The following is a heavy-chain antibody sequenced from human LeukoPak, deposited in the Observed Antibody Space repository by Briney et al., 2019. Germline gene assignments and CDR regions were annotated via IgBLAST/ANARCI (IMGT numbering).Heavy chain of an antibody. CDR2: INSDGSST. CDR1: GFTFSSYW. CDR3: ARMLGYYDNPRFDP. Sequence: PGGSLRLSCAASGFTFSSYWMHWVRHAPGKGLVWVSRINSDGSSTSYADSVKGRFTISRDNAKNTLYLQMNSLRAEDTAAYYCARMLGYYDNPRFDPWGQGTLVTVSS. D-gene: IGHD3-22*01. V-gene: IGHV3-74*01. J-gene: IGHJ5*02.